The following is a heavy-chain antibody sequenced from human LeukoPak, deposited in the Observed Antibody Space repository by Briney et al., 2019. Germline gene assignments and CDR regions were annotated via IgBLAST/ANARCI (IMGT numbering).Heavy chain of an antibody. Sequence: SETLSLTCAVYGGSFSGYYWSWIRQPPGKGLEWIGEINHSGSTNYNPSLKSRVTISVDTSKNQFSLRLSSVTAADTAVYYCARGPVRNCSGGSCYHDYWGQGTLVTVSS. D-gene: IGHD2-15*01. CDR3: ARGPVRNCSGGSCYHDY. J-gene: IGHJ4*02. CDR1: GGSFSGYY. CDR2: INHSGST. V-gene: IGHV4-34*01.